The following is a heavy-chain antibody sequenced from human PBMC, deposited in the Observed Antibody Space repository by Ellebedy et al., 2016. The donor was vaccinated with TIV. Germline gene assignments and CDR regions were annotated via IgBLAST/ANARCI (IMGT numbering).Heavy chain of an antibody. CDR1: GGSISSYY. J-gene: IGHJ6*02. Sequence: MPSETLSLTCTVSGGSISSYYWSWIRQPPGKGLEWIGYIYYSGSTNYNPSLKSRVTISVDTSKNQFSLKPSSVTAADTAVYYCARGEVTLYYYGMDVWGQGTTVTVSS. CDR2: IYYSGST. CDR3: ARGEVTLYYYGMDV. V-gene: IGHV4-59*01.